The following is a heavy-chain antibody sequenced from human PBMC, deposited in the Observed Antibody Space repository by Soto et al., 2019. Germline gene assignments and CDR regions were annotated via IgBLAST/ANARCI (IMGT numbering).Heavy chain of an antibody. V-gene: IGHV4-30-2*01. D-gene: IGHD3-10*01. Sequence: QLQLQESGSGLVKPSQTLSLTCAVSGGSISSGGYSWSWIRQPPGKGLEWIGYIYHSGSTYYNPSHKSRVTISVDRSKNQFSLKLSSVTAADTAVYYCARGVYYGSGSLDYWGQGTLVTVSS. J-gene: IGHJ4*02. CDR2: IYHSGST. CDR1: GGSISSGGYS. CDR3: ARGVYYGSGSLDY.